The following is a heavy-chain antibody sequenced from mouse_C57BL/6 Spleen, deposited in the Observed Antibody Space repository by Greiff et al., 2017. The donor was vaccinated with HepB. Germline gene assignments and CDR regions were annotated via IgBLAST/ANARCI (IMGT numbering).Heavy chain of an antibody. V-gene: IGHV3-6*01. CDR2: ISYDGSN. Sequence: EVQLVESGPGLVKPSQSLSLTCSVTGYSITSGYYWNWIRQFPGNKLEWMGYISYDGSNNYNPSLKNRISITRDTSKNQFFLKLNSVTTEDTATYYCARVDYGSSYSYYFDYWGQGTTLTVSS. J-gene: IGHJ2*01. D-gene: IGHD1-1*01. CDR3: ARVDYGSSYSYYFDY. CDR1: GYSITSGYY.